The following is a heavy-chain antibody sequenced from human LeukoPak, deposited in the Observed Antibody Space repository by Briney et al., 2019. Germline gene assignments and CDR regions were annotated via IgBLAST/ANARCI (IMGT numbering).Heavy chain of an antibody. J-gene: IGHJ5*02. Sequence: SETLSLTCPVYGGSFSGYYWSWIRQPPGKGLEWIGEINHSGSTNYNPSPKSRVTISVDTSKNQFSLKLSSVTAADTAVYYCASRWFGEFPPIGTNWFDPWGQGTLVTVSS. CDR3: ASRWFGEFPPIGTNWFDP. CDR1: GGSFSGYY. V-gene: IGHV4-34*01. D-gene: IGHD3-10*01. CDR2: INHSGST.